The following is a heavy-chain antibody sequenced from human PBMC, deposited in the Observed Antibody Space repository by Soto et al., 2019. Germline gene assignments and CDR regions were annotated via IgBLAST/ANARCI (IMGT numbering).Heavy chain of an antibody. D-gene: IGHD3-22*01. CDR3: ARASRAMIVVVITVSFDS. CDR1: GFTFNTYS. CDR2: VSYDGSNK. Sequence: GGSLRLSCAASGFTFNTYSIHWVRQAPCKGLEWVAVVSYDGSNKYYADSVKGRFTISRDNSKNALCLQMNSLRAEDTAVYYCARASRAMIVVVITVSFDSGVQGTLVKVSS. V-gene: IGHV3-30-3*01. J-gene: IGHJ4*02.